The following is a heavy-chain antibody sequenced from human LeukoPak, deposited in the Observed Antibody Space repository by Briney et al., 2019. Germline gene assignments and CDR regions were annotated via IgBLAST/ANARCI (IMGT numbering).Heavy chain of an antibody. CDR1: GGSISSYY. CDR3: ARDRLRWDN. J-gene: IGHJ4*02. V-gene: IGHV4-59*01. CDR2: IYYSGST. D-gene: IGHD4-23*01. Sequence: KPSETLSLTCTVSGGSISSYYWSWIRQPPGKGLEWIGYIYYSGSTNYNPSLKSRVTISVDTSKNQFSLKLSSVTAADTAVYYCARDRLRWDNWGQGTLVTVSS.